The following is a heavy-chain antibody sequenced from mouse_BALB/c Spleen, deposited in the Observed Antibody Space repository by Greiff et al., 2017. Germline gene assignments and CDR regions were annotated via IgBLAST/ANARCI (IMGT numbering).Heavy chain of an antibody. V-gene: IGHV14-4*02. J-gene: IGHJ2*01. CDR2: IDPENGDT. CDR1: GFNIKDYY. CDR3: NGGYYGSRDY. Sequence: VQLQQSGAELVRSGASVKLSCTASGFNIKDYYMHWVKQRPEQGLEWIGWIDPENGDTEYAPKFQGKATMTADTSSNTAYLQLSSLTSEDTAVYYCNGGYYGSRDYWGQGTTLTVSS. D-gene: IGHD1-1*01.